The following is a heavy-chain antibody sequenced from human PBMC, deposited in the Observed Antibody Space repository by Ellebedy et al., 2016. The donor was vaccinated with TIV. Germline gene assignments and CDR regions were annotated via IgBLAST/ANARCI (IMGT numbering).Heavy chain of an antibody. V-gene: IGHV3-21*01. CDR3: ARGNSGWYDFDS. Sequence: GGSLRLXCAASGFTFSSYTMNWIRQAPGKGLEWVSSISSSSNYIYYADSVKGRFTISRDNAKKSVDLQMNSLRGEDTALYYCARGNSGWYDFDSWGQGTPVTVSS. CDR2: ISSSSNYI. CDR1: GFTFSSYT. D-gene: IGHD6-19*01. J-gene: IGHJ4*02.